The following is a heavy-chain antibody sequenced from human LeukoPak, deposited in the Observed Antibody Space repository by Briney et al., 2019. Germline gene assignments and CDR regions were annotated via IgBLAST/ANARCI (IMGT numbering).Heavy chain of an antibody. CDR1: GFSFSTYA. CDR2: IDDDGGSST. V-gene: IGHV3-23*01. Sequence: GGSLRLSCAASGFSFSTYATSWVRQAPGKGLEWVLSIDDDGGSSTYYAGRFSISRDNSKNTLYLQMDSLRAEDTAVYYCAKDLGGTVSHFDNWGQGTLVTVSS. D-gene: IGHD3-16*01. J-gene: IGHJ4*02. CDR3: AKDLGGTVSHFDN.